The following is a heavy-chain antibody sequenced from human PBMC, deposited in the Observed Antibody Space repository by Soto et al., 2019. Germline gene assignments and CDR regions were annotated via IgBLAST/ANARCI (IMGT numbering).Heavy chain of an antibody. Sequence: ASVKASYHASGYIFSSYYLHWVRKAPGQGLEWMGWINPFDGSRMFAQSFQGRVTFTRDTSTSTVYMELSGLRSDDTAVYYCSRVDPGETSPFDHWGQGTLVTVSS. J-gene: IGHJ4*02. CDR1: GYIFSSYY. CDR2: INPFDGSR. D-gene: IGHD3-10*01. V-gene: IGHV1-46*03. CDR3: SRVDPGETSPFDH.